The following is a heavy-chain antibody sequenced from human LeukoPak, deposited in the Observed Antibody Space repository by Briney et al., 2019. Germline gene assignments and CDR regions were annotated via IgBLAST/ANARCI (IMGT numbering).Heavy chain of an antibody. D-gene: IGHD2-2*01. CDR1: GGTLSSYA. CDR2: IIPIFGTA. J-gene: IGHJ3*02. CDR3: ATSIGYCSSTSCYLRAFDI. Sequence: ASVKVSCKASGGTLSSYAISWVRQAPGQGLEWMGGIIPIFGTANYAQKFQGRVTITADESTSTAYMELSSLRSEDTAVYYCATSIGYCSSTSCYLRAFDIWGQGTMVTVSS. V-gene: IGHV1-69*13.